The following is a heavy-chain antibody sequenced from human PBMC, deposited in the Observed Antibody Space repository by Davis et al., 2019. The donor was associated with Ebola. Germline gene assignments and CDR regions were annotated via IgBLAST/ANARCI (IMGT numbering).Heavy chain of an antibody. Sequence: PGGSLRLSCAASGFTFSSYAMHWVRQAPGKGLEWVAVISYDGSNKYYADSVKGRFTISRDNSKNTLYLQMNSLRAEDTAVYYCARDPFPEDYGDYYPDWGQGTLVTVSS. CDR1: GFTFSSYA. CDR2: ISYDGSNK. CDR3: ARDPFPEDYGDYYPD. D-gene: IGHD4-17*01. V-gene: IGHV3-30-3*01. J-gene: IGHJ4*02.